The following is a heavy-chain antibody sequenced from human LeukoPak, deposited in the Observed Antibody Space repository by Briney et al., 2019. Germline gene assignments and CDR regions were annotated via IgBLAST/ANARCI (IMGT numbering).Heavy chain of an antibody. J-gene: IGHJ4*02. CDR1: GYTFTSYG. CDR2: ISAYNGNT. V-gene: IGHV1-18*01. Sequence: ASVKVSCXASGYTFTSYGISWVRQAPGQGLEWMGWISAYNGNTNYAQKLQGRVTMTTDTSTSTAYMELRSLRSDDTAVYYCARDRCSSTSCYSSGVDYWGQGTLVTVSS. CDR3: ARDRCSSTSCYSSGVDY. D-gene: IGHD2-2*02.